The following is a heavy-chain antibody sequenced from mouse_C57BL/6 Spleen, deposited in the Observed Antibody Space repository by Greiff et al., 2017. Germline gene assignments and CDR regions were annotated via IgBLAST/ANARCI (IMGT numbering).Heavy chain of an antibody. Sequence: EVKVEESGEGLVKPGGSLKLSCAASGFTFSSYAMSWVRQTPEKRLEWVAYISSGGDYIYYADTVKGRFTISRDNARNTLYLQMSSLKSEDTAMYYCTRSLSTVDWYFDVWGTGTTVTVSS. CDR1: GFTFSSYA. V-gene: IGHV5-9-1*02. D-gene: IGHD1-1*01. J-gene: IGHJ1*03. CDR3: TRSLSTVDWYFDV. CDR2: ISSGGDYI.